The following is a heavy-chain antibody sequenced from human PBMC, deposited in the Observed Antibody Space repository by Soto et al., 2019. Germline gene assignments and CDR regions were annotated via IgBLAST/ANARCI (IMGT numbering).Heavy chain of an antibody. D-gene: IGHD3-22*01. Sequence: QVQLQESGPGLVKPSQTLSLTCPVSGGSISSGDYYWSLIRQPPGKGLEWIGYIYYSGSTYYNPSLKSRVTISVDTYKNQFALTLSAVPAAETAVYYCASIVVSRADAFDIWCQGTMVTVSS. CDR2: IYYSGST. CDR1: GGSISSGDYY. V-gene: IGHV4-30-4*01. J-gene: IGHJ3*02. CDR3: ASIVVSRADAFDI.